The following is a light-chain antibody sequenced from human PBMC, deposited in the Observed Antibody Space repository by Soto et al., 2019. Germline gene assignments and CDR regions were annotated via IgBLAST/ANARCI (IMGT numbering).Light chain of an antibody. V-gene: IGLV2-18*01. CDR2: EVS. CDR3: AFYTSSPTFV. Sequence: QSALAQPPSVSGSPGQSVTISCTGTSSDVGSYNRVSWYQQPPGTAPKLLIYEVSNRPPGVPDRFSGSKSGNTASLTISGLQAEDEADYYCAFYTSSPTFVFGTGTKVTVL. J-gene: IGLJ1*01. CDR1: SSDVGSYNR.